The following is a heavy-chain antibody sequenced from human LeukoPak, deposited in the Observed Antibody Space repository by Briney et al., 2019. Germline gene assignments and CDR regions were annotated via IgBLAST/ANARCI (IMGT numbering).Heavy chain of an antibody. CDR3: ARGRGPPNTNWDFYYYYYMDV. D-gene: IGHD1-1*01. CDR2: INAANGHT. V-gene: IGHV1-3*01. Sequence: ASVKVSCKASGYTFTNYAIHWVRQAPGQRFEWMGWINAANGHTKYSQHFQDRITITRDTSATTAYMELSNLRSEDMALYYCARGRGPPNTNWDFYYYYYMDVWGTGTTVTVSS. CDR1: GYTFTNYA. J-gene: IGHJ6*03.